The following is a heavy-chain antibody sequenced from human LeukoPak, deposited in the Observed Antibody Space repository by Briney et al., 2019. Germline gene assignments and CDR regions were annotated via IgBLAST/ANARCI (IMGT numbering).Heavy chain of an antibody. J-gene: IGHJ4*02. CDR1: GFTFSTYA. Sequence: GRSLRLACAAPGFTFSTYAMHWVRQAPGKGLVWVSRIKSDGTYTTYADSVKGRFTISRDNAKNTLYLQMNSLRAEDTAVYYCARDSSYGYDYWGQGTLVTVSS. V-gene: IGHV3-74*01. CDR2: IKSDGTYT. D-gene: IGHD5-18*01. CDR3: ARDSSYGYDY.